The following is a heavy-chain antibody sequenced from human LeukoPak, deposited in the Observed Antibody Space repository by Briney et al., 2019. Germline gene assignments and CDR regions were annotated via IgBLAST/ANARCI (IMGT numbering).Heavy chain of an antibody. D-gene: IGHD6-19*01. Sequence: GASVKVSCKASGYTFTGYYMHWVRQAPGQGLEWMGWINPNSGGTNYAQKLQGRVTMTTDTSTSTAYMELRSLRSDDTAVYYCARVGQWLVHWFDPWGQGTLVTVSS. J-gene: IGHJ5*02. CDR2: INPNSGGT. CDR1: GYTFTGYY. CDR3: ARVGQWLVHWFDP. V-gene: IGHV1-2*02.